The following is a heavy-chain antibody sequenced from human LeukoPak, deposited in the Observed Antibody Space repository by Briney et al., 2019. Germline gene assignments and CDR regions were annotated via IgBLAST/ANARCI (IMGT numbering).Heavy chain of an antibody. Sequence: TSETLSLTCAVTGNSFSSGYYWGWIRQPPGKGLEWIGSIYHSRSIYYNPSLKSRVTISVDTSKNRFSLKLSSVTAADTAVYYCAGQHDTNGYYFYWGQGTLVTVSS. CDR2: IYHSRSI. CDR3: AGQHDTNGYYFY. CDR1: GNSFSSGYY. V-gene: IGHV4-38-2*01. D-gene: IGHD3-22*01. J-gene: IGHJ4*02.